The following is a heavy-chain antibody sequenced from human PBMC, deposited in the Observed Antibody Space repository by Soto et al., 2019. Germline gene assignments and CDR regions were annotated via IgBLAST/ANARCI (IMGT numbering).Heavy chain of an antibody. J-gene: IGHJ4*02. D-gene: IGHD1-26*01. CDR2: ISYDGSNK. CDR3: AKDRRSGTVDY. Sequence: QVQLVESGGGVVQPGRSLRLSCAASGFTFSSYGMHWVRQAPGKGLEWVAVISYDGSNKYYADSVKGRFTISRDNSKNTLYLQMNSLRSEETAVYYCAKDRRSGTVDYWGQGTLVTVSS. CDR1: GFTFSSYG. V-gene: IGHV3-30*18.